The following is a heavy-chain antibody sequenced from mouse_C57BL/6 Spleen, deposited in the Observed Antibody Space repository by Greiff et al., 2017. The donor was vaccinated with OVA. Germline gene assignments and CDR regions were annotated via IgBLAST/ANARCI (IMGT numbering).Heavy chain of an antibody. Sequence: QVQLKQSGPELVKPGASVKISCKASGYAFSSSWMNWVKQRPGKGLEWIGRIYPGDGDTNYNGKFKGKATLTADKSSSTAYMQLSSLTSEDSAVYFCARKLQLRPYARDYWGQGTSVTVAS. D-gene: IGHD3-2*02. J-gene: IGHJ4*01. V-gene: IGHV1-82*01. CDR3: ARKLQLRPYARDY. CDR2: IYPGDGDT. CDR1: GYAFSSSW.